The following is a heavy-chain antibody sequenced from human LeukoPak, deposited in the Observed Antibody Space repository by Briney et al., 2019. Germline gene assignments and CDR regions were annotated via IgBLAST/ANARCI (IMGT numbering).Heavy chain of an antibody. CDR1: GFTFSGYG. CDR3: VKDQGYCSGGSCYEY. V-gene: IGHV3-64D*06. CDR2: ISSNGGST. Sequence: PGGSLRLSCAASGFTFSGYGMNWVRQAPGKGLEYVSAISSNGGSTYYADSVKGRFTISRDNSKNTLYLQMSSLRAEDTAVYYCVKDQGYCSGGSCYEYWGQGTLVTVSS. D-gene: IGHD2-15*01. J-gene: IGHJ4*02.